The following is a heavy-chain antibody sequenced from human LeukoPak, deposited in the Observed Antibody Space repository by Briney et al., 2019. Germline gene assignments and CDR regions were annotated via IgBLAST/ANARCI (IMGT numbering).Heavy chain of an antibody. V-gene: IGHV3-48*02. J-gene: IGHJ6*02. D-gene: IGHD3-22*01. CDR1: GFTFSSYS. CDR2: ISSSSSTI. Sequence: GGSLRLSCAASGFTFSSYSMYWVRQAQGKGLEWVSYISSSSSTIYYADSVKGRFTMSRDNAKNSLFLQMNSLRDEDTAVYYCARGGSGYGDYYYFYAMDVWGQGTTVTVSS. CDR3: ARGGSGYGDYYYFYAMDV.